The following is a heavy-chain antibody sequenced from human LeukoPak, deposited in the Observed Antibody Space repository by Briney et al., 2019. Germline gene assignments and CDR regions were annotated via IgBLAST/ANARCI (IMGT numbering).Heavy chain of an antibody. J-gene: IGHJ6*02. V-gene: IGHV3-7*03. CDR1: GFTVSSNY. Sequence: PGGSLRLSCAASGFTVSSNYMSWVRQAPGKGLEWVANIKQDGSEKYYVDSVKGRFTISRDNAKNSLYLQMNSLRAEDTAVYYCVRGMDVWGQGTTVTVSS. CDR3: VRGMDV. CDR2: IKQDGSEK.